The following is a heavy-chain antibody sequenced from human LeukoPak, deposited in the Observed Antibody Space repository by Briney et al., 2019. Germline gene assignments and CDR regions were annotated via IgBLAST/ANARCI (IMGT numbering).Heavy chain of an antibody. CDR2: ISADSGNT. J-gene: IGHJ4*02. Sequence: ASVKVSCKASGYTFTDNGISWVRQAPGEGLEWMGWISADSGNTKYAQRFQGRVTMTTETSSSTVYMELRSLRSDDTGVYYCARDKNYRFDYWGQGTLVTVPS. V-gene: IGHV1-18*01. CDR1: GYTFTDNG. CDR3: ARDKNYRFDY. D-gene: IGHD5-24*01.